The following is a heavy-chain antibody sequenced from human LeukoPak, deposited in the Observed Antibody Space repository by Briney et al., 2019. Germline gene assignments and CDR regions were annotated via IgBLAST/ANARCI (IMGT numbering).Heavy chain of an antibody. CDR2: FYTSANT. V-gene: IGHV4-4*09. CDR3: ARGLRDEARHSGYYYMDV. D-gene: IGHD3-10*01. J-gene: IGHJ6*03. CDR1: GDSVSGYY. Sequence: TSETLSLTCTVSGDSVSGYYGSWIRQPPGKGLEWIGYFYTSANTNYNPSLKSRVTMSVDPSQTHFSLKLTSVTPADTAVYYCARGLRDEARHSGYYYMDVWGKGTTVTVSS.